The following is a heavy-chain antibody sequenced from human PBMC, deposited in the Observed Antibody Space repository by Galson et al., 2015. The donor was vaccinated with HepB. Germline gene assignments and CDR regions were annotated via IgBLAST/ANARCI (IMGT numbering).Heavy chain of an antibody. Sequence: SVKVSCKASGYTFTGYYMHWVRQAPGQGLEWMGWINPNSGGTNYAQKFQGRVTMTRDTSISTAYMELSRLRSDDTAVYYCASMIAAAGIEPSVTDDYYGMDVWGQGTTVTVSS. CDR2: INPNSGGT. D-gene: IGHD6-13*01. J-gene: IGHJ6*02. CDR1: GYTFTGYY. CDR3: ASMIAAAGIEPSVTDDYYGMDV. V-gene: IGHV1-2*02.